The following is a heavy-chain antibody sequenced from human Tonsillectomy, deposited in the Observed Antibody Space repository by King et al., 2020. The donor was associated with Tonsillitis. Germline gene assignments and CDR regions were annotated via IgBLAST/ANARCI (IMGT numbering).Heavy chain of an antibody. Sequence: VQLVESGGGVAQPGRSLRLSCVASGFTFNNYGMHWVRQAPGKGLEWVALISYDGSKRDYVDSVEGRFTISRDNSKNTLYLRMNSLRAEDTAVYFCASVRSGYYEILTGYLGAFDIWGQGTMVTVSS. V-gene: IGHV3-33*05. J-gene: IGHJ3*02. D-gene: IGHD3-9*01. CDR3: ASVRSGYYEILTGYLGAFDI. CDR2: ISYDGSKR. CDR1: GFTFNNYG.